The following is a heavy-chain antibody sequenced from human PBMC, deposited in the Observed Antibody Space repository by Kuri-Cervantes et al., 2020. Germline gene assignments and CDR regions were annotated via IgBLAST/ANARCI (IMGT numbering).Heavy chain of an antibody. CDR1: GGSISSSSYY. J-gene: IGHJ4*02. CDR2: IYYSGST. D-gene: IGHD3-3*01. V-gene: IGHV4-39*01. CDR3: ARANYDIWSGYSDGFDH. Sequence: SETLSLTCTVSGGSISSSSYYWGWIRQPPGKGLEWIGSIYYSGSTYYNPSLKSRVTISVDTSKNQFSLKLSSVTAADTAVYYCARANYDIWSGYSDGFDHWGQGTLVTVSS.